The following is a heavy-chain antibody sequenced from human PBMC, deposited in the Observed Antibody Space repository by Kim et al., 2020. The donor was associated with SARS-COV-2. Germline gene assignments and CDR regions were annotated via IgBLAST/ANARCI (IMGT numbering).Heavy chain of an antibody. D-gene: IGHD6-13*01. Sequence: GGSLRLSCAASGFTFSNAWMSWVRQAPGKGLEWVGRIKSKTDGGTTDYAAPVKGRFTIPRDDSKNTLYLQMNSLKTEDTAVYYCTTAVGSSWTNYYYYYGMDVWGQGTTVTVSS. J-gene: IGHJ6*02. V-gene: IGHV3-15*01. CDR1: GFTFSNAW. CDR2: IKSKTDGGTT. CDR3: TTAVGSSWTNYYYYYGMDV.